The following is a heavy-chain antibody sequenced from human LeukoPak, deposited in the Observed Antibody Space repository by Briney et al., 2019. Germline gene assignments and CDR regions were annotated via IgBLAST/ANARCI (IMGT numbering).Heavy chain of an antibody. CDR2: IYHTGST. CDR3: ARDTGGRGRLDGFDI. V-gene: IGHV4-4*02. J-gene: IGHJ3*02. CDR1: GGSITTKNW. D-gene: IGHD5-24*01. Sequence: SETLSLTCAVSGGSITTKNWWIWVRQPPGRGLEWIGEIYHTGSTNYHASLKSRLTISRDKSKNQFSLKLSSVTAADTAVYYCARDTGGRGRLDGFDIWGQGTMVTVSS.